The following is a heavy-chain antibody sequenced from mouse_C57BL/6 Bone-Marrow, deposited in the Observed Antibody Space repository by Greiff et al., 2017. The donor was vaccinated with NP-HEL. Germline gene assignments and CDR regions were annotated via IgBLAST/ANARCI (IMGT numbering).Heavy chain of an antibody. D-gene: IGHD1-1*01. CDR3: TTFYYGSSYSY. CDR1: GYTFTDYY. V-gene: IGHV1-76*01. Sequence: VQLQQSGAELVRPGASVKLSCKASGYTFTDYYINWVKQRPGQGLEWIARIYPGSGNTYYNEKFKGKATLTAEKSSSTAYLQLSSLTSEDTAVYYCTTFYYGSSYSYWGQGTTLTVSS. J-gene: IGHJ2*01. CDR2: IYPGSGNT.